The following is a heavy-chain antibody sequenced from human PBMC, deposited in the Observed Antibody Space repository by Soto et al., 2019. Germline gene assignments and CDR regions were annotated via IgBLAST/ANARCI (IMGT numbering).Heavy chain of an antibody. CDR2: IHAGNGDT. V-gene: IGHV1-3*01. CDR1: GYIFSNYA. D-gene: IGHD2-2*01. Sequence: QVQLVQSGAEVKKPGASVKVSSKASGYIFSNYAVQWVRQAPGQSLEWMGWIHAGNGDTKYSQKFHGRVTITRDTPASTAYMELSGLRSEDTAVYYCARVPRYTSDIVEVPAVMFEDWFVPWGQGTLVTVSS. J-gene: IGHJ5*02. CDR3: ARVPRYTSDIVEVPAVMFEDWFVP.